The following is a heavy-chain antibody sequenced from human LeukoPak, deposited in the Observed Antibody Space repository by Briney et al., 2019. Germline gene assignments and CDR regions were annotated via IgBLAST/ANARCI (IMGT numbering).Heavy chain of an antibody. Sequence: GGYLRLYCAASGFTFSGYLMSWVRQAPGKGLEWVSAISDNSVSTYYADSVKGRFTVSRDNSKNTLYLQMNSLRVEDTAVYFCAKASSSSRPYYFDYWGQGTLVTVSS. CDR1: GFTFSGYL. CDR2: ISDNSVST. J-gene: IGHJ4*02. V-gene: IGHV3-23*01. CDR3: AKASSSSRPYYFDY. D-gene: IGHD6-6*01.